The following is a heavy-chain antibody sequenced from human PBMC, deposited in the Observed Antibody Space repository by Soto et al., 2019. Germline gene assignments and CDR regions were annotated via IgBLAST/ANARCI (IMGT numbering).Heavy chain of an antibody. CDR3: ARDGYYGVTNDAFDI. Sequence: SETLSLTCAVSGGSISSGGYSWSWIRQPPGKGLEWIGYIYHSGSTYYNPSLKSRVTISVDTSKNQFSLKLSSVTAADTAVYYCARDGYYGVTNDAFDIWGQGTMVTVS. D-gene: IGHD4-17*01. V-gene: IGHV4-30-2*01. J-gene: IGHJ3*02. CDR2: IYHSGST. CDR1: GGSISSGGYS.